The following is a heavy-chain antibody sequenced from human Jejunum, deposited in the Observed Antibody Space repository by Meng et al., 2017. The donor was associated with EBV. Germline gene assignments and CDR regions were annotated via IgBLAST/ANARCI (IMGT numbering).Heavy chain of an antibody. CDR2: ISGTGGST. CDR3: VRDGYNYIPFDY. D-gene: IGHD5-24*01. CDR1: GFTLSSYA. Sequence: EVRLLGFGGGLVQPGGALSLFCAASGFTLSSYAMSWVRQAPGKGLEWVSHISGTGGSTYYADSVKGRFTASRDNSKNTLYLQMNSLRADDTAVYYCVRDGYNYIPFDYWGQGTLVTVSS. V-gene: IGHV3-23*01. J-gene: IGHJ4*02.